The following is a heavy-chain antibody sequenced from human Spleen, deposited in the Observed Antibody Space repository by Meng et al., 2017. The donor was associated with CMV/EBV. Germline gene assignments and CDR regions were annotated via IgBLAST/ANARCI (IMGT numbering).Heavy chain of an antibody. J-gene: IGHJ4*02. Sequence: GESLKISCTASGFTFSNDYYMNWIRQAPGKGLEWVSYISGSGTTIYYADSVKGRFTISRDNAKNSLYLQMNSLRADDTAAYYCARVNYYGSGSHIDYWGQGTLVTVSS. V-gene: IGHV3-11*01. CDR2: ISGSGTTI. CDR1: GFTFSNDYY. D-gene: IGHD3-10*01. CDR3: ARVNYYGSGSHIDY.